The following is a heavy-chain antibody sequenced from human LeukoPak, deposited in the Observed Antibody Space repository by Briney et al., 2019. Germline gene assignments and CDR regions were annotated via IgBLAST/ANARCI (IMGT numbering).Heavy chain of an antibody. CDR3: ARDWDYYDSSGYYSDAFDI. D-gene: IGHD3-22*01. CDR2: INPNSGGT. J-gene: IGHJ3*02. Sequence: ASVKVSCKASGYTFTGYYMHWVRQAPGQGLEWMGRINPNSGGTNYAQKFQGRVTMTRDTSISTAYMELSRLGSDDTAVYYCARDWDYYDSSGYYSDAFDIWGQGTMVTVSS. V-gene: IGHV1-2*06. CDR1: GYTFTGYY.